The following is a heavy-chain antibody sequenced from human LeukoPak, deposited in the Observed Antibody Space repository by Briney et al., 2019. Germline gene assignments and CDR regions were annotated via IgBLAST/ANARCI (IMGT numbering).Heavy chain of an antibody. CDR1: GYTFTGYY. D-gene: IGHD1-26*01. J-gene: IGHJ4*02. Sequence: ASVKVSCKASGYTFTGYYMHWVRQAPGQGLEWMGWINPNSGGTNYAQKFQGRVTMTRDTSISTAYMELSRLRSDDTAVYYCARDVPTIVGALDYWGQGTLVTVSS. V-gene: IGHV1-2*02. CDR3: ARDVPTIVGALDY. CDR2: INPNSGGT.